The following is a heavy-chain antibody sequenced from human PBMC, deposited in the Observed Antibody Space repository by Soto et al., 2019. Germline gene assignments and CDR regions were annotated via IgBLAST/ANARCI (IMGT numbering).Heavy chain of an antibody. CDR1: GFTFGNSA. CDR3: ARDRISKEWLLYVFDY. D-gene: IGHD3-3*01. J-gene: IGHJ4*02. V-gene: IGHV3-23*01. Sequence: PGGSLRLSCAASGFTFGNSAMSWVRQAPGKGLEWVSAISGSAVSTYYADSVKGRFTISRDNSKNTLYLQMNSLTVEDTAVYYCARDRISKEWLLYVFDYWGQGTLVTVSS. CDR2: ISGSAVST.